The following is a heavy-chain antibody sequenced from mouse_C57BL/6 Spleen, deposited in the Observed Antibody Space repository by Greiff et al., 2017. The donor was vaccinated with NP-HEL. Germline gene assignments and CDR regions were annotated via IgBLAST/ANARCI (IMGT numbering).Heavy chain of an antibody. J-gene: IGHJ2*01. V-gene: IGHV5-6*01. D-gene: IGHD1-1*01. CDR2: ISSGGSYT. Sequence: EVMLVESGGDLVKPGGSLKLSCAASGFTFSSYGMSWVRQTPDKRLEWVATISSGGSYTYYPDSVKGRFTISRDNAKNTLYLQMSSLKSEDTAMYYCARHAFITTVVGYFDYWGQGTTLTVSS. CDR3: ARHAFITTVVGYFDY. CDR1: GFTFSSYG.